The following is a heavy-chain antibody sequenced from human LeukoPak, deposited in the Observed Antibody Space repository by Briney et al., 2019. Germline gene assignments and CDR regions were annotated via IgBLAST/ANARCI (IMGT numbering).Heavy chain of an antibody. D-gene: IGHD3-10*01. CDR2: IYPGDSDT. Sequence: GESLKISCKGSGYSFTSYWIGWVRQMPGKGLEWMGIIYPGDSDTRYSPSFQGQVTISTDKSISTAYLQWSSLKASDTAMYYCARHGLATMVRGVTYYYYYYMDVWGKGTTVTISS. CDR3: ARHGLATMVRGVTYYYYYYMDV. J-gene: IGHJ6*03. V-gene: IGHV5-51*01. CDR1: GYSFTSYW.